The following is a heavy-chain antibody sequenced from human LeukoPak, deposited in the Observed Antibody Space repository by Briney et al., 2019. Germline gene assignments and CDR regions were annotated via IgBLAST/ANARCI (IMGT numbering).Heavy chain of an antibody. CDR2: INIDGGST. J-gene: IGHJ4*02. Sequence: GGALRLSCAASGFTFSSYWMHWGRQAPGKGRLWVSRINIDGGSTNYADSAKGRGTISTDNAKNTLYLKMNSLRAEDTGVYYCARGAYSYGSTLQYWGQGTLVTVSS. CDR1: GFTFSSYW. CDR3: ARGAYSYGSTLQY. V-gene: IGHV3-74*01. D-gene: IGHD5-18*01.